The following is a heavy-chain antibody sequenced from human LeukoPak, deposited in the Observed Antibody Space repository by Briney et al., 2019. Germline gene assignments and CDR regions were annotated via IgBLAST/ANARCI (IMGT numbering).Heavy chain of an antibody. CDR2: IKSKSDGGTT. Sequence: GGSLRLSCAASGFTFSNDRMSWVRQAPGKGLEWVGRIKSKSDGGTTDYTAPVKGRFTISRDDSKNTLYLQMHSLKTEDTAVYYCTTGPFDYYGSASYLANGMDVWGQGTTVTVSS. CDR3: TTGPFDYYGSASYLANGMDV. D-gene: IGHD3-10*01. J-gene: IGHJ6*02. V-gene: IGHV3-15*01. CDR1: GFTFSNDR.